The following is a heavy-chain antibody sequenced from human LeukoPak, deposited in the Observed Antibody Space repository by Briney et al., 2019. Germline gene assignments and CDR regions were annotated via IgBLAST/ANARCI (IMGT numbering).Heavy chain of an antibody. CDR1: GFTFSDYY. D-gene: IGHD1-7*01. CDR3: VAYNWNYPEY. J-gene: IGHJ4*02. CDR2: INPYGSDT. V-gene: IGHV3-74*03. Sequence: GGSLRLSCVASGFTFSDYYMNWVRQAPGKGLVWVSRINPYGSDTEYADSVKGRFTISRDNAKNTLYMQMNSLREEDTAVYYCVAYNWNYPEYWGQGTLVTVSS.